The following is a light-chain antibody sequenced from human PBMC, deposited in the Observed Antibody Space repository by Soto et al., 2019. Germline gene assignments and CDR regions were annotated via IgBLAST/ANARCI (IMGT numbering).Light chain of an antibody. Sequence: DIQMTQSPPSVSASVGDRVTIACRASQRIGNSLAWYQQKPGKAPNLLIYAASNLQSAVPSRFSGSGSGTDFTRTITSLQPEDFATYYCQQASSFPQYTFGQGTKLEIK. CDR3: QQASSFPQYT. CDR2: AAS. V-gene: IGKV1-12*01. J-gene: IGKJ2*01. CDR1: QRIGNS.